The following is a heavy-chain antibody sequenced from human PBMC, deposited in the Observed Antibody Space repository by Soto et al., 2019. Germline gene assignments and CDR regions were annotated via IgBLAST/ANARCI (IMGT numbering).Heavy chain of an antibody. CDR3: ARWNYGDNARFDY. V-gene: IGHV1-8*01. Sequence: QVQLVQSGAEVKKSGASVKVSCKASGYTFTSHDINWVRQATGQGLEWMGWMNPNSGNTGYAQKFPGRVTMTRNTSISTAYMELSSLRSEDTAVYYCARWNYGDNARFDYWGQGTLVTVSS. D-gene: IGHD4-17*01. CDR1: GYTFTSHD. CDR2: MNPNSGNT. J-gene: IGHJ4*02.